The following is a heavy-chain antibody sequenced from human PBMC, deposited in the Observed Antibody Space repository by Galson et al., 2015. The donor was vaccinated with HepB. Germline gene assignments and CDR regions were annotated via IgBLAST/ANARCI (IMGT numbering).Heavy chain of an antibody. CDR3: TTGLRYCSGGSCYTEGAFDI. J-gene: IGHJ3*02. CDR2: IKSKTDGGTT. CDR1: GFTFSNAW. Sequence: LRLSCAASGFTFSNAWMSWVRQAPGKGLEWVGRIKSKTDGGTTDYAAPVKGRFTISRDDSKNTLYLQMNSLKTEDTAVYYCTTGLRYCSGGSCYTEGAFDIWGQGTMVTVSS. D-gene: IGHD2-15*01. V-gene: IGHV3-15*01.